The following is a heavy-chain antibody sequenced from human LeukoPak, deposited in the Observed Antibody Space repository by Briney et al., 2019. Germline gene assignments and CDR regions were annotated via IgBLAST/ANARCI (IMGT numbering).Heavy chain of an antibody. CDR2: ISYDGSNK. CDR3: AKDREGRRSSSWYYGAFDI. J-gene: IGHJ3*02. V-gene: IGHV3-30*18. CDR1: GFTFSSYG. D-gene: IGHD6-13*01. Sequence: GGSLRLSCAASGFTFSSYGMHWVRQAPGKGLEWVAVISYDGSNKYYADSVKGRFTISRDNSKNTPYLQMNSLRAEDTAVYYCAKDREGRRSSSWYYGAFDIWGQGTMVTVSS.